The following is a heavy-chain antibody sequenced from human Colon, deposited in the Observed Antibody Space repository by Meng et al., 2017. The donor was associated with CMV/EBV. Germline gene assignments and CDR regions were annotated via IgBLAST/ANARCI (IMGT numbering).Heavy chain of an antibody. D-gene: IGHD3-3*01. J-gene: IGHJ3*02. Sequence: GESLKISCAASGFTFSSYSLNWVRQAPGKGLEWVSSISTTSRKGGSTYYADSVKGRFTISRDNSKNMVYLQMDSLRVEDTAVYYCVKDTAELRDSGVVIISGLDMWGQGTTVTVSS. CDR1: GFTFSSYS. CDR3: VKDTAELRDSGVVIISGLDM. V-gene: IGHV3-21*04. CDR2: ISTTSRKGGST.